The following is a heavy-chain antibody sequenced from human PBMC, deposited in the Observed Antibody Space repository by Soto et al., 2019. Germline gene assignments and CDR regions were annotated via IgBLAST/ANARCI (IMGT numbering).Heavy chain of an antibody. V-gene: IGHV4-34*09. Sequence: SETLSLTCAVYGGSFSGYYWSWIRQPPGKGLEWIGEINHSGSTYYNPSLKSRVTISVDTSKNQFSLKLSSVTAADTAVYYCAREAVAATRGLDYWGQGTLVTVSS. CDR3: AREAVAATRGLDY. CDR1: GGSFSGYY. D-gene: IGHD2-15*01. J-gene: IGHJ4*02. CDR2: INHSGST.